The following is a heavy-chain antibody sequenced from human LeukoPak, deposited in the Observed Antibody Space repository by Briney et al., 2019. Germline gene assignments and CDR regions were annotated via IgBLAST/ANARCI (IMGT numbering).Heavy chain of an antibody. CDR1: GFTFSSYS. CDR3: ARDLSGYNSGWHAFDI. D-gene: IGHD6-19*01. CDR2: ISSSSSYI. J-gene: IGHJ3*02. V-gene: IGHV3-21*01. Sequence: GGSLRLSCAASGFTFSSYSMNWVRQAPGKGLEWVSSISSSSSYIYYADSVKGRFTISRDNAKNSLYLQMNSLRAEDTAVYYCARDLSGYNSGWHAFDIWGQGTLVTVSS.